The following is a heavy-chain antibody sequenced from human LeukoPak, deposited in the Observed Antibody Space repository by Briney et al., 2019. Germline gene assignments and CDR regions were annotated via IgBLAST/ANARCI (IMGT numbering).Heavy chain of an antibody. V-gene: IGHV4-39*07. D-gene: IGHD6-6*01. Sequence: PSETLSLTCTVSGDSISSTSYYWGWIRQPPGKGLEWIGNIYYSGSTAYIPSLKGRATISVDTSKNQFSLKLNSVTAADTAVYYCASGGMRGATRLLFVYWGQGTLVTVSS. CDR3: ASGGMRGATRLLFVY. J-gene: IGHJ4*02. CDR2: IYYSGST. CDR1: GDSISSTSYY.